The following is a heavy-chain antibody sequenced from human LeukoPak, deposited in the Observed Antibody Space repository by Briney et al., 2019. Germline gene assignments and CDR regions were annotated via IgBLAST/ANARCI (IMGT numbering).Heavy chain of an antibody. CDR3: AKDESSSVYTSSWDNWFDP. Sequence: PGRSLRLSCAASGFTFDDYAMHWVRQAPGKGLEWVSGISWNSHSIGYADSVKGRFTISRDNAKNSLYLQMSSLRAEDTAFYYCAKDESSSVYTSSWDNWFDPWGQGTLVTVSS. CDR1: GFTFDDYA. CDR2: ISWNSHSI. V-gene: IGHV3-9*01. D-gene: IGHD6-13*01. J-gene: IGHJ5*02.